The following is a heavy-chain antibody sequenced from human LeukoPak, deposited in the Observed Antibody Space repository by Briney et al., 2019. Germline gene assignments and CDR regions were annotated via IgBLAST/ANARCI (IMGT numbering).Heavy chain of an antibody. Sequence: SETLSLTCTVSGGSISGYYWSWIRQPPGKGLEWIGYIYYSGSTNYNLSLKSRVTISVDTSKNQFSLKLSSVTAADTAVYYCARTRTYYDSSGYYYFDYWGQGTLVTVSS. CDR1: GGSISGYY. CDR3: ARTRTYYDSSGYYYFDY. CDR2: IYYSGST. D-gene: IGHD3-22*01. J-gene: IGHJ4*02. V-gene: IGHV4-59*01.